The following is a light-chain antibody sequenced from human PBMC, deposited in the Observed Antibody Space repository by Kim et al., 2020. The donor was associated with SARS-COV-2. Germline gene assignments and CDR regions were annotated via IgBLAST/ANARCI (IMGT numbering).Light chain of an antibody. Sequence: QSVTISCTGPSMDVGSYNRVSWYQQPPGTAPKLMIYEVNNRPSGVPDRFSGSKSGNTASLTISGLQAGDEADYYCSSYTSSSTFVFGTGTKVTVL. CDR1: SMDVGSYNR. CDR3: SSYTSSSTFV. V-gene: IGLV2-18*02. CDR2: EVN. J-gene: IGLJ1*01.